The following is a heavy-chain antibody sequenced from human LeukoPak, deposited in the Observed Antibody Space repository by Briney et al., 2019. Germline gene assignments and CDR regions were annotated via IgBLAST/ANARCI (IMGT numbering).Heavy chain of an antibody. CDR2: ISYDACNA. V-gene: IGHV3-30-3*01. J-gene: IGHJ4*02. CDR1: GFTFVGTA. CDR3: ARVGATLGY. D-gene: IGHD2-15*01. Sequence: GGSLTLSCVASGFTFVGTAMHWVRQAPGKELEWVASISYDACNAYYADSVKGRFIVSRDNSRNTLYLQMNSLTTDDTSVYYCARVGATLGYWGQGTLVTVSS.